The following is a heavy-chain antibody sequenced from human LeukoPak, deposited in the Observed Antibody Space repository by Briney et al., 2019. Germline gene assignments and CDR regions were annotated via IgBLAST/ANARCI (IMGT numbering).Heavy chain of an antibody. D-gene: IGHD5-12*01. CDR3: ARGPSGYHNT. V-gene: IGHV3-23*01. CDR2: ISPRGDIT. CDR1: GFTFSNHG. J-gene: IGHJ4*02. Sequence: GGSLRLSCAASGFTFSNHGMNWVRQASGKGLEWVSGISPRGDITYYADSVKGRFTTSRDNSKNMLYLELISLTAEDTAVYYCARGPSGYHNTGGQGTLVTVSS.